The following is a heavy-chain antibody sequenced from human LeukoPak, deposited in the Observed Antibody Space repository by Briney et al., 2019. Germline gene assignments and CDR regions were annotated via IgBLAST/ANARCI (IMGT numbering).Heavy chain of an antibody. J-gene: IGHJ4*02. CDR1: GFTFKNHG. D-gene: IGHD3-22*01. V-gene: IGHV3-30*03. Sequence: GGSLRLSCVVSGFTFKNHGLHWVRQPPGKGLEWVAVASSDEITQYYADSVKGRSIISRANSRNILMMQMNNISTDKTAFYYCAAFITTKLDYWGQGILVTVSS. CDR3: AAFITTKLDY. CDR2: ASSDEITQ.